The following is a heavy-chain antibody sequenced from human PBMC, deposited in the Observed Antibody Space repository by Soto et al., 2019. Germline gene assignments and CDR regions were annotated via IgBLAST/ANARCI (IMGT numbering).Heavy chain of an antibody. V-gene: IGHV4-34*01. CDR3: ARDRRYGSGRYYYYYGMDV. D-gene: IGHD3-10*01. Sequence: PSVTLSLTCAVYGGSFSGYYWSWIRQPPGKWLEWIGEINHSGSTNYNPSLKSRVTISVDTSKNQFSLKLSSVTAADTAVYYCARDRRYGSGRYYYYYGMDVWGQGTTVTVSS. CDR1: GGSFSGYY. J-gene: IGHJ6*02. CDR2: INHSGST.